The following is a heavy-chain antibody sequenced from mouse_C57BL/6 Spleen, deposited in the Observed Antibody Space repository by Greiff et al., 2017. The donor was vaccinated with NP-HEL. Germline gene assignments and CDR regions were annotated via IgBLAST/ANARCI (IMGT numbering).Heavy chain of an antibody. J-gene: IGHJ1*03. V-gene: IGHV3-6*01. CDR2: ISYDGSN. CDR1: GYSITSGYY. D-gene: IGHD1-1*01. CDR3: ARGDYYGSSYWYFDV. Sequence: VQLQQSGPGLVKPSQSLSLTCSVTGYSITSGYYWNWIRQFPGNKLEWMGYISYDGSNNYNPYLKNRISITRDTSKNQFFLKLNSVTTEDTATYYCARGDYYGSSYWYFDVWGTGTTVTVSS.